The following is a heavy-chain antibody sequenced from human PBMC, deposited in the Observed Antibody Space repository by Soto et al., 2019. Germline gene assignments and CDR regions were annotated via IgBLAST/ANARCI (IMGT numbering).Heavy chain of an antibody. CDR3: AKKQKSSASPPTWFDP. CDR2: ISGSGGST. D-gene: IGHD2-2*01. Sequence: EVQLLESGGGLIQPGGSLRLSCAASGFTFSSYAMSWVRQAPGKGLEWVSGISGSGGSTYYADSVKGRFTISRDNSTNMLYLQMNSLRAADTAVYYCAKKQKSSASPPTWFDPWGQGTLVTVSS. J-gene: IGHJ5*02. CDR1: GFTFSSYA. V-gene: IGHV3-23*01.